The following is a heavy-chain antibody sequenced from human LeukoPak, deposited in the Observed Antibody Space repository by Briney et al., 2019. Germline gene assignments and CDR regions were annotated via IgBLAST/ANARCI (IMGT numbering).Heavy chain of an antibody. CDR1: GGTFSSYA. CDR2: IIPIFGTA. D-gene: IGHD5-18*01. CDR3: ARDLGGYSYGTGY. J-gene: IGHJ4*02. Sequence: ASVKVSCKASGGTFSSYAISWVRQAPGQGLEWMGRIIPIFGTANYAQKFQGRVTITTDESTSTAYMELSSLRSEDTAVYYCARDLGGYSYGTGYWGQGTLVTVSS. V-gene: IGHV1-69*05.